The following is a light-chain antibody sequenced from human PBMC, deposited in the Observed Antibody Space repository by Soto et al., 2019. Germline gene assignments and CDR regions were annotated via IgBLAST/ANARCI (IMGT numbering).Light chain of an antibody. J-gene: IGKJ1*01. Sequence: DIVMTQSPDSLAVSLGERATINCKSSQSVLYSSNNKNYLAWYQQKPGQPPKLLIYWASTRESGVPDRFSGRGSGTDFTLTISSLQAEDVAVYYGQQYYRPWTFGQGTTVEIK. CDR1: QSVLYSSNNKNY. CDR2: WAS. V-gene: IGKV4-1*01. CDR3: QQYYRPWT.